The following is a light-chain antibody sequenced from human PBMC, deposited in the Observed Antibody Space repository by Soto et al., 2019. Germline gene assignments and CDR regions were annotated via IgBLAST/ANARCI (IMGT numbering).Light chain of an antibody. CDR3: QHYGRSPT. J-gene: IGKJ5*01. CDR2: GVS. CDR1: QSVSTRY. Sequence: IVLTQSPDTLSLSRGERATLSCRASQSVSTRYLAWYQQKPGQAPRLLIYGVSSRATGIPDRFSGSGSATDFTLTISSLEPEDFAVYYCQHYGRSPTFGQGTRLEIK. V-gene: IGKV3-20*01.